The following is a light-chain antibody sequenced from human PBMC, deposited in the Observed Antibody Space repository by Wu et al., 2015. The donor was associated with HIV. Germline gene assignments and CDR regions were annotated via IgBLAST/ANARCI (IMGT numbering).Light chain of an antibody. V-gene: IGKV1-5*03. J-gene: IGKJ2*03. CDR1: QSISNW. CDR2: KAS. CDR3: QQYDSFSYS. Sequence: DIQMTQSPSTLSASVGDSVTITCRASQSISNWLAWYQQKPGKAPKLLIYKASDLESGVPSRFSGSGSGTEFTLTISSLQPDDFATYYCQQYDSFSYSFGQGTKLQIK.